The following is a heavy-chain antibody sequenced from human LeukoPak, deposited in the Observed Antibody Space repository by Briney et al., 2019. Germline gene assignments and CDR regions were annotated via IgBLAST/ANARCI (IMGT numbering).Heavy chain of an antibody. J-gene: IGHJ5*02. CDR1: GGSISSGGYY. Sequence: SETLSLTCTVSGGSISSGGYYWNWIRQHPGEGLEWIGHIYYSGSTYYNPSLKSRLTISVDTSKNQFSLKLSSVTAADTAVYYCAREFRMTTVTINWFYPWGQGTLVTVSS. CDR3: AREFRMTTVTINWFYP. V-gene: IGHV4-31*03. D-gene: IGHD4-17*01. CDR2: IYYSGST.